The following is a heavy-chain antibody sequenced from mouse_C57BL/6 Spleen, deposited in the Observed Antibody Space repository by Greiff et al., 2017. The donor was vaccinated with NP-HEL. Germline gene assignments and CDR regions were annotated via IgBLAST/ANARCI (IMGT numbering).Heavy chain of an antibody. J-gene: IGHJ3*01. CDR2: IDPSDSYT. V-gene: IGHV1-59*01. D-gene: IGHD1-1*01. CDR1: GYTFTSYW. Sequence: QVQLQQPGAELVRPGTSVKLSCKASGYTFTSYWMHWVKQRPGQGLEWIGVIDPSDSYTNYNQKFKGKATLTVDTSSSTAYMQLSSLTSEDSAVYYCAREDGSAWFAYWGQGTLVTVSA. CDR3: AREDGSAWFAY.